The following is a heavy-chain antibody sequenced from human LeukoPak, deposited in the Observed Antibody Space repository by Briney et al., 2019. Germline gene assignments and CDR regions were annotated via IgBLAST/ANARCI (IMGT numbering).Heavy chain of an antibody. D-gene: IGHD5-12*01. CDR3: ASVLVGDSNYSGYDYGAYFDY. CDR2: INHSGST. CDR1: GGSFSGYY. J-gene: IGHJ4*02. V-gene: IGHV4-34*01. Sequence: KPSETLSLTCGVYGGSFSGYYWNWIRQPPGKGLEWIGEINHSGSTNYNPSLKSRVTISVDTSKNQFSLNLSSVTAADTAVYYCASVLVGDSNYSGYDYGAYFDYWGQGTLVTVSS.